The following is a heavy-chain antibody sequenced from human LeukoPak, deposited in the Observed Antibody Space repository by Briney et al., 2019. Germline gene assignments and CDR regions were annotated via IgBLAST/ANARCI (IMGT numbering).Heavy chain of an antibody. Sequence: GGSLRLSCAASGFTFSSYAMHWVRQAPGKGLEWVAVISYDGSNKYYADSVKGRFTISRDNSKNTLYLQMNSLRAEDTAVYYCARDRAIMNYYYYMDVWGKGTTVTVSS. V-gene: IGHV3-30-3*01. D-gene: IGHD3-16*01. CDR3: ARDRAIMNYYYYMDV. CDR1: GFTFSSYA. CDR2: ISYDGSNK. J-gene: IGHJ6*03.